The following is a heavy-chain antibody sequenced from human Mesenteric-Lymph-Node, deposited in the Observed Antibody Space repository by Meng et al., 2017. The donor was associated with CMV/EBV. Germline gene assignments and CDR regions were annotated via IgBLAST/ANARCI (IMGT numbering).Heavy chain of an antibody. V-gene: IGHV4-34*01. CDR2: INHSGST. CDR1: GGSFSCYY. D-gene: IGHD3-9*01. J-gene: IGHJ4*02. Sequence: QVEVHEGGSGLLKSSGALYVTCAVYGGSFSCYYWNWIRQSPEKGLEWIGEINHSGSTTYNPSFTSRIIISVDTSTNQISLNMSSVTAADTAVYYCARGSSYDILTGYFDYWGQGALVTVSS. CDR3: ARGSSYDILTGYFDY.